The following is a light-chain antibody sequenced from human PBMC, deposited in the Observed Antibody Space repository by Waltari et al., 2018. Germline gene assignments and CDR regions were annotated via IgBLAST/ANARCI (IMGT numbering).Light chain of an antibody. CDR3: LQYGSSPKT. J-gene: IGKJ1*01. CDR1: QSVSSSY. Sequence: EIVLTQSPGTLSLSPGERATLSCRASQSVSSSYLAWYQQKPGQAPRLLIYGASSRATDIPDRFSGSGSGTDFTLTISRLEFEDFAVYYCLQYGSSPKTFGQGTKVEVK. CDR2: GAS. V-gene: IGKV3-20*01.